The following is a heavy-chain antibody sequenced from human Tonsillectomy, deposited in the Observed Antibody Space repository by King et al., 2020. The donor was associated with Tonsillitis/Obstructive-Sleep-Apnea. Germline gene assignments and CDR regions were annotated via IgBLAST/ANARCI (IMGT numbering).Heavy chain of an antibody. D-gene: IGHD5-12*01. CDR3: ARQGFSGYESFDY. CDR1: GFTFTQQW. V-gene: IGHV3-7*04. CDR2: KKQDGSEI. J-gene: IGHJ4*02. Sequence: VQLVESGGGLVQPGGSLRLSCAASGFTFTQQWMTWVRQAPGKGLEWVATKKQDGSEIYYADSVKGRFTISRDNAKNSLFLQMTSLRAADTALYYCARQGFSGYESFDYWGQGTMVAVSS.